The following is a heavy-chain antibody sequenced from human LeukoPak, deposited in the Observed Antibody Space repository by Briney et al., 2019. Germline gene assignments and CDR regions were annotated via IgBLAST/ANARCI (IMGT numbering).Heavy chain of an antibody. J-gene: IGHJ4*02. Sequence: PSETLSLTCAISGGSFTDYYWSWIRQPPGKGLEWIGDINDSGSTNSSPSLKNRVVISLDTSKSQLSLKLSPVTAADTATYFCARAGRGTSSRALDYWGQGTLVTVSS. V-gene: IGHV4-34*01. D-gene: IGHD1-1*01. CDR3: ARAGRGTSSRALDY. CDR2: INDSGST. CDR1: GGSFTDYY.